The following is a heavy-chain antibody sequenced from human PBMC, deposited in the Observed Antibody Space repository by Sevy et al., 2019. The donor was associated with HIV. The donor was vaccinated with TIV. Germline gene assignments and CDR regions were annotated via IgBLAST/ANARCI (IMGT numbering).Heavy chain of an antibody. J-gene: IGHJ6*03. D-gene: IGHD3-16*02. CDR2: IYYSGST. CDR1: GGSISSYY. V-gene: IGHV4-59*01. Sequence: SETLSLTCTVSGGSISSYYWSWIRQPPGKGLEWIGYIYYSGSTNYNPSLKSPATISVETSKNQFSLKLSSVTAAVTAVYYCARTYPGYDYVWGSYRNYYYYMDVWGKGTTVTVSS. CDR3: ARTYPGYDYVWGSYRNYYYYMDV.